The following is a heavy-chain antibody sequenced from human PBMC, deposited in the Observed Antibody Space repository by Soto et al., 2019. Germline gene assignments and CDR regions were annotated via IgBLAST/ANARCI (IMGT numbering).Heavy chain of an antibody. CDR1: GITFSGYW. V-gene: IGHV3-74*01. J-gene: IGHJ4*02. Sequence: EVQLVESGGGSVQPGGSLRLSCVASGITFSGYWMHWVRQVPGKGLVWVARVDSDGSGTSYADSVKGRFTISRDNAKNTLYLHMHSLRVEDTAVYYCATVFEHWGQGIPVTVSS. CDR2: VDSDGSGT. CDR3: ATVFEH.